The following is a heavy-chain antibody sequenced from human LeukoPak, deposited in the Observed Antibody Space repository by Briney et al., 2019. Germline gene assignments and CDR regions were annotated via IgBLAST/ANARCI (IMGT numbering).Heavy chain of an antibody. V-gene: IGHV3-23*01. CDR3: AKDREEGWLARYYFDY. CDR2: ITGSGGNT. D-gene: IGHD5-24*01. CDR1: GFTFSSNG. Sequence: GGSLRLSCAASGFTFSSNGMSWVRQAPGKGLEWVSTITGSGGNTYYAASVKGRFTISRDNSKNTLYLQMNSLRAEDTAVYYCAKDREEGWLARYYFDYWGQGTLVTVSS. J-gene: IGHJ4*02.